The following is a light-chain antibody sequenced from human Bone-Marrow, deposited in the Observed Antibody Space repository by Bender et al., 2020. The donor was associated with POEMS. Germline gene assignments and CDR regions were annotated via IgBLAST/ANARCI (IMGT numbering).Light chain of an antibody. J-gene: IGLJ3*02. CDR3: AVWDDRLKGV. CDR2: DVI. Sequence: QSALTQPASVSGSPGQSITISCSGTTTDIETYKLVSWYQQHPGKAPKLMIYDVINRPSGVSHRFSGSKSGNTASLVISGLRSEDEADYYCAVWDDRLKGVFGGGTKLTVL. CDR1: TTDIETYKL. V-gene: IGLV2-14*02.